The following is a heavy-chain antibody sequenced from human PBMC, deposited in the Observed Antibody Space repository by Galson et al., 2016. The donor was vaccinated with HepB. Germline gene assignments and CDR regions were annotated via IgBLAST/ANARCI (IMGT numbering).Heavy chain of an antibody. CDR1: GDSVSNSNVA. CDR3: ARVATAVRSGWKTLAPRFYYSGVDV. CDR2: TYKRSKWHT. D-gene: IGHD6-19*01. J-gene: IGHJ6*02. V-gene: IGHV6-1*01. Sequence: CAISGDSVSNSNVAWNWIRQSPSRGLEWLGGTYKRSKWHTDYAGSVKSRMTINTDTVRNQFSLQLQSVTPEDTAVYYCARVATAVRSGWKTLAPRFYYSGVDVWGHGTTVTVSS.